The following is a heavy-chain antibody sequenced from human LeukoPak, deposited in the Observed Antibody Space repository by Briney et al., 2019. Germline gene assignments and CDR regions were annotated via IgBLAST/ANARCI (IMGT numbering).Heavy chain of an antibody. V-gene: IGHV4-38-2*02. Sequence: SETLSLTCTVSGYSISSGYYWGWIRQPPGKGLEWIGYIYYSGSTNYNPSLKSRVTISVDTSKNQFSLKLSSVTAADTAVYYCASLASHYYDSSGYYEAVLEYFQHWGQGTLVTVSS. CDR3: ASLASHYYDSSGYYEAVLEYFQH. CDR1: GYSISSGYY. D-gene: IGHD3-22*01. CDR2: IYYSGST. J-gene: IGHJ1*01.